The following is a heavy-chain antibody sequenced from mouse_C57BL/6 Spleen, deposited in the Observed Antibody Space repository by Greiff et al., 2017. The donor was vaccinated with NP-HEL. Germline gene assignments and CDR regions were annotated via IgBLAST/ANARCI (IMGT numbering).Heavy chain of an antibody. CDR3: ARLGYGSSYDAMDY. CDR1: GFTFSSYG. V-gene: IGHV5-6*02. CDR2: ISSGGSYT. D-gene: IGHD1-1*01. Sequence: DVKLVESGGDLVKPGGSLKLSCAASGFTFSSYGMSWVRQTPDKRLEWVATISSGGSYTYYPDSVKGRFTISRDNAKNTLYLQMSSLKSEDTAMYYCARLGYGSSYDAMDYWGQGTSVTVSS. J-gene: IGHJ4*01.